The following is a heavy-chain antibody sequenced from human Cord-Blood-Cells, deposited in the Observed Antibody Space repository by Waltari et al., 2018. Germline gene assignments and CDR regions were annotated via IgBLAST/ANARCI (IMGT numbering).Heavy chain of an antibody. J-gene: IGHJ4*02. CDR1: GFTVSSNF. CDR3: ARGIDY. CDR2: IYSGGSK. V-gene: IGHV3-53*01. Sequence: EVQLVESGGGLIQPGGSLRLSCAASGFTVSSNFMSWVRQAPGKGGESVLVIYSGGSKYYADALKGRFTISRDNTKNTLYLQMNSLRAEDTAVYYCARGIDYWGQGTLVTVSA.